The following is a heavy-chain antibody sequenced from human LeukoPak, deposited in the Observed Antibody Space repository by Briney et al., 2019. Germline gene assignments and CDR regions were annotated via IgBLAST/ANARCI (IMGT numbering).Heavy chain of an antibody. CDR2: IYSGGTT. J-gene: IGHJ4*02. D-gene: IGHD6-19*01. Sequence: GGSLRLSCAASGFSFSSYSMNWVRRAPGKGLEWVSVIYSGGTTYYADSVKGRFTISRDNSKNTLYLQMNSLRAEDTAVYYCARGHKYSTGWYYFDYWGQGTLVTVSS. CDR1: GFSFSSYS. V-gene: IGHV3-53*01. CDR3: ARGHKYSTGWYYFDY.